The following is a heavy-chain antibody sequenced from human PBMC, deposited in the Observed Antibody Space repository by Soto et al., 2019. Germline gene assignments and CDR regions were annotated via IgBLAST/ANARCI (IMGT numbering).Heavy chain of an antibody. Sequence: GGPLRLSCAASGFTFTRYALHWVRQAPGKGLEWVPVMSYDGSNKYYADSVKGRFTISRDNSKNTLYLQMNSLRAEETAVYYCATEVTDFWSGYPPDVWGQGTTVTVSS. CDR3: ATEVTDFWSGYPPDV. D-gene: IGHD3-3*01. CDR1: GFTFTRYA. V-gene: IGHV3-30*03. J-gene: IGHJ6*02. CDR2: MSYDGSNK.